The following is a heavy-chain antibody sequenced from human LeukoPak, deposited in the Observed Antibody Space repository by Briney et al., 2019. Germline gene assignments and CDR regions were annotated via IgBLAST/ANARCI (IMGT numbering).Heavy chain of an antibody. CDR3: AKVRSITMVRGSFDY. D-gene: IGHD3-10*01. CDR2: IRYDGSNK. V-gene: IGHV3-30*02. Sequence: GGSLRLSCAASGFTFSSYAMSWVRQAPGKGLEWVAFIRYDGSNKYYADSVKGRFTISRDNSKNTLYLQMNSLRAEDTAVYYCAKVRSITMVRGSFDYWGQGTLVTVSS. CDR1: GFTFSSYA. J-gene: IGHJ4*02.